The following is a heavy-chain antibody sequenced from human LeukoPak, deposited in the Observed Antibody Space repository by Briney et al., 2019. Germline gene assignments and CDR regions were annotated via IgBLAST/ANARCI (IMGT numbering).Heavy chain of an antibody. V-gene: IGHV1-2*02. D-gene: IGHD1-7*01. CDR3: AREADNWNYVRRGPPFDY. Sequence: ASVKVSCKASGYTFTGYYIHCVLQAPGQGLEWMGWINPNSGNTNYAQRFQGGVTMTRDTSISTAYMELSRLRSADTAVYYCAREADNWNYVRRGPPFDYWGQGTLVTVSS. CDR2: INPNSGNT. CDR1: GYTFTGYY. J-gene: IGHJ4*02.